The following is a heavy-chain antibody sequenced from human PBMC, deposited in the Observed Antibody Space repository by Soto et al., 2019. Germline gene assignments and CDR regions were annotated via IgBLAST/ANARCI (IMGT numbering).Heavy chain of an antibody. CDR2: IDASGNT. J-gene: IGHJ6*02. V-gene: IGHV4-4*07. Sequence: SETLSLTCTVSVDSITTYYWSWIRQPAGKGLEWIGRIDASGNTNYNPSLNSRVTMSIDTSKKQFSLKLTSVTAADTAIYYCARYSNNWFQSEGMDFCGQVTTVTVSS. D-gene: IGHD6-13*01. CDR1: VDSITTYY. CDR3: ARYSNNWFQSEGMDF.